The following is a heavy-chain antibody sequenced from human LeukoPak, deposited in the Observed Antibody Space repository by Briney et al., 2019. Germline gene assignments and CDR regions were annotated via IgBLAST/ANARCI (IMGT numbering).Heavy chain of an antibody. CDR2: ISGSGGST. V-gene: IGHV3-23*01. J-gene: IGHJ4*02. CDR3: AKSTYWSNPYYFDY. D-gene: IGHD2-2*01. CDR1: EFTFSNYA. Sequence: GGSLRLSCAASEFTFSNYAMSWVRQAPGKGLEWVSTISGSGGSTYYADSVKGRFTISRDNSKNTLYLQMNSLRTEDTAVYYCAKSTYWSNPYYFDYWGQGTLVTVSS.